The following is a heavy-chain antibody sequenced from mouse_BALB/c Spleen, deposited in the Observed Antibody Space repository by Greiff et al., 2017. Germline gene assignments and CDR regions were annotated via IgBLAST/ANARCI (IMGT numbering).Heavy chain of an antibody. J-gene: IGHJ2*01. CDR3: ARGTTVVAHFDY. CDR1: GFTFSSFG. CDR2: ISSGGSYT. Sequence: EVQRVESGGGLVQPGGSRKLSCAASGFTFSSFGMHWVRQAPEKGLEWVAEISSGGSYTYYPDTVTGRFTISRDNAKNTLYLEMSSLRSEDTAMYYCARGTTVVAHFDYWGQGTTLTVSS. V-gene: IGHV5-9-4*01. D-gene: IGHD1-1*01.